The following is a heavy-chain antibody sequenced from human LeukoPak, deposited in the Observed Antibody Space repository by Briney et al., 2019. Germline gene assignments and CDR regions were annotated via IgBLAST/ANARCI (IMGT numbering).Heavy chain of an antibody. D-gene: IGHD5-12*01. J-gene: IGHJ4*02. Sequence: PSETLSLTCTVSGGSISSYYWSWIRQPPGKGLEWIGYIYYSGSTNYNPSLKSRVTISVDTSKNQFSLELSSVTAADTAVYYCASLQTGDIAVDYWGQGTLVTVSS. V-gene: IGHV4-59*08. CDR3: ASLQTGDIAVDY. CDR2: IYYSGST. CDR1: GGSISSYY.